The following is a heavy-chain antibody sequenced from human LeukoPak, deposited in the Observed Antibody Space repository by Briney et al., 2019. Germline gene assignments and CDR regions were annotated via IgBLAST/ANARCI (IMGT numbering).Heavy chain of an antibody. J-gene: IGHJ4*02. CDR2: INPSGGST. CDR3: ARAGYDILTGYFLNFDY. V-gene: IGHV1-46*01. CDR1: GYTFTSYY. D-gene: IGHD3-9*01. Sequence: ASVKVSCKASGYTFTSYYMHWVRQAPGQGLEWMGIINPSGGSTSYAQKFQGRVTMTRDTSISTAYMELSRLRSDDTAVYYCARAGYDILTGYFLNFDYWGQGTLVTVSS.